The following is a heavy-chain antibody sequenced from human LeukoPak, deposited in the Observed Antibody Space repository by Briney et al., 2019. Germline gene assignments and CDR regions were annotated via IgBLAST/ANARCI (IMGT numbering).Heavy chain of an antibody. CDR2: ISRSGDIT. V-gene: IGHV3-23*01. J-gene: IGHJ4*02. CDR3: ATEGFYY. CDR1: GATFTKYG. Sequence: PGGSLRLSCAASGATFTKYGMKWVRQAAGAGLEYISGISRSGDITHYADSVRGRFTISRDNVKNILYLHMNSLRAEDTALYYCATEGFYYWGPGTQVTVSS.